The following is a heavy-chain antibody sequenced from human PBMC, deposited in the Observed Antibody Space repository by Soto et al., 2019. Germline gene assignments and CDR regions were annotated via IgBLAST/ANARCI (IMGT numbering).Heavy chain of an antibody. CDR1: GGSISSSSYY. CDR2: IYYSGST. J-gene: IGHJ3*02. CDR3: ARQGGSYYVDYAFDI. Sequence: SETLSLTCTVSGGSISSSSYYWGWIRQPPGKGLEWIGSIYYSGSTYYNPSLKSRVTISVDTSKNQFSLKLSAVTAADTAVYYCARQGGSYYVDYAFDIWGQGTMVTVSS. V-gene: IGHV4-39*01. D-gene: IGHD1-26*01.